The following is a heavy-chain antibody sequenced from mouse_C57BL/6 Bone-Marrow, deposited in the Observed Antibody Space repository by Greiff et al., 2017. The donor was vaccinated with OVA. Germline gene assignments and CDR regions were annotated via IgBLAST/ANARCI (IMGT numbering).Heavy chain of an antibody. V-gene: IGHV5-6*01. J-gene: IGHJ2*01. CDR3: ARRGLIVTFDY. CDR1: GFTFSSYG. Sequence: EVQVVESGGDLVKPGGSLKLSCAASGFTFSSYGMSWVRQTPDKRLEWVATISSGGSYTYYPDSVNGRFTISRDNAKNTLYLQMSSLKSEDTAMYYCARRGLIVTFDYWGQGTTLTVSA. D-gene: IGHD2-5*01. CDR2: ISSGGSYT.